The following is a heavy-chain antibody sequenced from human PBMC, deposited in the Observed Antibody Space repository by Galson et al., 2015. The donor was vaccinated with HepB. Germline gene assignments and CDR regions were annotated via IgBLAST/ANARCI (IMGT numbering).Heavy chain of an antibody. Sequence: SLRLSCAASGFTVSSNYMSWVRQAPGKGLEWVTVIYSGGSTYYADSVKGRFTISRHNSKNTLYLQMNSLRAEDTAVYYCARYSCYLYGYCHAFDIWGQGTMVTVSS. J-gene: IGHJ3*02. CDR2: IYSGGST. V-gene: IGHV3-53*04. CDR1: GFTVSSNY. CDR3: ARYSCYLYGYCHAFDI. D-gene: IGHD2-15*01.